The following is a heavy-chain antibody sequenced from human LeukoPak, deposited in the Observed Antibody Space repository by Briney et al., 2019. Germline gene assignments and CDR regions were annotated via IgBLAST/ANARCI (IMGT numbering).Heavy chain of an antibody. CDR3: ATGYSYGIDAFDI. Sequence: ASVKVSCKTSADTFSSLGFSWVRQAPGQRPEWMGFITAYDNVAKYTLKFQGRVTMTTDTSTSTAFMELRSLRSDDTAVYYCATGYSYGIDAFDIWGQGTLVTVS. V-gene: IGHV1-18*01. CDR1: ADTFSSLG. CDR2: ITAYDNVA. D-gene: IGHD5-18*01. J-gene: IGHJ3*02.